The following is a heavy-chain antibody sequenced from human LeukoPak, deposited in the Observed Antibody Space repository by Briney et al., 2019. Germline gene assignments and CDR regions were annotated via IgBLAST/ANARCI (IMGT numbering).Heavy chain of an antibody. J-gene: IGHJ4*02. CDR2: ISYDGSNK. CDR3: AKSRGSGLFDY. D-gene: IGHD3-10*01. CDR1: GFTFSSYA. V-gene: IGHV3-30*04. Sequence: GSLRLSCAASGFTFSSYAMHWVRQAPGKGLEWVAVISYDGSNKYYADSVKGRFTISRDNSKNTLYLQMNSLRAEDTAVYYCAKSRGSGLFDYWGQGTLVTVAS.